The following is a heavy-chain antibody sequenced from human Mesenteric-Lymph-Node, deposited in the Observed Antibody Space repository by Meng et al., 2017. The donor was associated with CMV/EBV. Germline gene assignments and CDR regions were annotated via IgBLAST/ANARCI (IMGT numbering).Heavy chain of an antibody. V-gene: IGHV3-48*03. D-gene: IGHD4-11*01. CDR1: GFTFSSYE. J-gene: IGHJ6*02. Sequence: SLKISCAASGFTFSSYEMTWVRQAPGKGLEWVSYISSSGSTIYYADSVKGRFTISRDNAKNSPYLQMNSLRAEDTAVYYCATTERTTVTTRASYGMDVWGQGTTVTVSS. CDR3: ATTERTTVTTRASYGMDV. CDR2: ISSSGSTI.